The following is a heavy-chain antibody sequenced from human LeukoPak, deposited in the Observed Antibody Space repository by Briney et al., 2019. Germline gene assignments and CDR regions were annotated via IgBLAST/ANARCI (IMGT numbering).Heavy chain of an antibody. J-gene: IGHJ2*01. V-gene: IGHV4-59*01. CDR2: IYYSGST. D-gene: IGHD3-22*01. CDR3: ARDPQYYYDSSGYLGWYFDL. CDR1: GGSISSYY. Sequence: SETLSLTCTVSGGSISSYYWSWIRQPPGKGLEWIGYIYYSGSTNCNPSLKSRVAISVDTSKNQFSLKLSSVTAADTAVYYCARDPQYYYDSSGYLGWYFDLWGRGTLVTVSS.